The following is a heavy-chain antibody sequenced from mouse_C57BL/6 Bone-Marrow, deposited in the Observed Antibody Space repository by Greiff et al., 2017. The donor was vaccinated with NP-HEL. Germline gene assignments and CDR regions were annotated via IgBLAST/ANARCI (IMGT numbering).Heavy chain of an antibody. CDR2: IYPGSGST. CDR3: ARRDYYGSSYSLDY. CDR1: GYTFTSYW. Sequence: VQLQQSGAELVKPGASVKMSCKASGYTFTSYWITWVKQRPGQGLEWIGDIYPGSGSTNYNEKFKSKATLTVDTSSSTAYMQLSSLTSEDSAVYYGARRDYYGSSYSLDYWGQGTTLTVSS. D-gene: IGHD1-1*01. J-gene: IGHJ2*01. V-gene: IGHV1-55*01.